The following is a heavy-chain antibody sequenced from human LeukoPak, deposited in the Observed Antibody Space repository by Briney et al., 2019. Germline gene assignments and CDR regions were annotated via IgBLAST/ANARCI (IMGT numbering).Heavy chain of an antibody. J-gene: IGHJ6*04. Sequence: SETLSLTCAVSGYSISSSYYWGWIRQPPGKGLEWIGSIYHSGSTYYNPSLKSRVTISVDTSKNQSSLKLSSVTAADTAVYYCASATSLVYYGMDVWGKGTTVTVSS. V-gene: IGHV4-38-2*01. CDR1: GYSISSSYY. CDR3: ASATSLVYYGMDV. CDR2: IYHSGST. D-gene: IGHD6-13*01.